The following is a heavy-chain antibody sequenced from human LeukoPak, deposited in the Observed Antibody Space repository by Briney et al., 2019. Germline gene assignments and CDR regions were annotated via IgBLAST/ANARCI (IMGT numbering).Heavy chain of an antibody. CDR1: GFSFSSYG. CDR2: SYSDGST. D-gene: IGHD1-1*01. CDR3: ARDGGSSTKEPTGGYYDYGMDV. V-gene: IGHV3-53*01. Sequence: PAGSLLLSCAASGFSFSSYGMSWVRQAPGKGLEWVSLSYSDGSTRYTDSVKGRFTISRVKSKNTLSLQLNSLRAEDTAVYYCARDGGSSTKEPTGGYYDYGMDVRGEGNPGTVSS. J-gene: IGHJ6*04.